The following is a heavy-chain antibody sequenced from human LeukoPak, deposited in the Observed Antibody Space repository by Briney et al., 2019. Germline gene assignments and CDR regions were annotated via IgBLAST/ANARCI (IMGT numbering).Heavy chain of an antibody. Sequence: SETLSLTCTVSGGSISSYYWSWIRQPPGKGLEWIGYIYYSGSTNYNPSLRSRFTISVDTSKNQFSLKLSSVTAADTAVYYCAREGGYSYGYNSFDYWGQGTLVTVSS. D-gene: IGHD5-18*01. CDR1: GGSISSYY. CDR3: AREGGYSYGYNSFDY. V-gene: IGHV4-59*01. J-gene: IGHJ4*02. CDR2: IYYSGST.